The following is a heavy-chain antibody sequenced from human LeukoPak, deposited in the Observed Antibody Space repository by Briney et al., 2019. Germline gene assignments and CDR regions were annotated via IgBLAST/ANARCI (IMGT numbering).Heavy chain of an antibody. Sequence: GGSLRLSCAASGFTFSSYGMHWVRQAPGKGLEWVAFIRYDGSNKYYADSVEGRFTISRDNSKNTVSLQMNNLRLDDTAVYYCARGGPLGDTNRFDFWGQGTLITVSS. D-gene: IGHD2-8*01. CDR2: IRYDGSNK. V-gene: IGHV3-30*02. CDR1: GFTFSSYG. CDR3: ARGGPLGDTNRFDF. J-gene: IGHJ4*02.